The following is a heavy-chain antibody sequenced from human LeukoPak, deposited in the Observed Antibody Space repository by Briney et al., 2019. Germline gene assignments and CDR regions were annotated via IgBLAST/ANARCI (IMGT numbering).Heavy chain of an antibody. V-gene: IGHV4-38-2*02. CDR1: GYSISSGYY. CDR3: ARDLMDYYDSSGYYYRVFDY. Sequence: SETLSLTCTVSGYSISSGYYWGWIRQPPGKGLEWIGSIYYSGSTYYNPSLKSRVTISVDTSKNQFSLKLSSVTAADTAVYYCARDLMDYYDSSGYYYRVFDYWGQGTLVTVSS. D-gene: IGHD3-22*01. J-gene: IGHJ4*02. CDR2: IYYSGST.